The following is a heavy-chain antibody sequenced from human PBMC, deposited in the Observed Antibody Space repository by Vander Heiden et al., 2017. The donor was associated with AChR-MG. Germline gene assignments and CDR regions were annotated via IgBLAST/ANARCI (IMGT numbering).Heavy chain of an antibody. D-gene: IGHD4-17*01. Sequence: QVQLVQSGAEVGTPGSLVKVCCTASGSTCSRYAISWVRQAPGQGLEWIGSIIPICGTTNDAQMFQGRVTITADESTSTAFMELTSLRSEDTAVYYCATGTNYGGHDYFDYWGQGALVTVSS. CDR2: IIPICGTT. CDR3: ATGTNYGGHDYFDY. J-gene: IGHJ4*02. CDR1: GSTCSRYA. V-gene: IGHV1-69*18.